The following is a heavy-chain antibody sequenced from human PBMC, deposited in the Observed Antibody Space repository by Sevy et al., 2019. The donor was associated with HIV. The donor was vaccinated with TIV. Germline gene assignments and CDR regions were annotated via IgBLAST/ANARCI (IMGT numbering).Heavy chain of an antibody. D-gene: IGHD2-8*02. CDR2: LIGGGSRT. CDR3: AKRRVQSGLSGGGANFGMDV. V-gene: IGHV3-23*01. Sequence: GGSLRLSCATSGFPFSNYAMSWVRQAPGKGLEWVSTLIGGGSRTYYADSVTGRFIISRDNSRNTLYLQMNSLRAEDTAIYYCAKRRVQSGLSGGGANFGMDVCGRGTTVTVSS. CDR1: GFPFSNYA. J-gene: IGHJ6*02.